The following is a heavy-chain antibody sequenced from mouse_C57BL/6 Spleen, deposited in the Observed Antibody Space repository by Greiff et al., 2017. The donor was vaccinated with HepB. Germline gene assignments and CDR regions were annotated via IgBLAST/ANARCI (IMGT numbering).Heavy chain of an antibody. J-gene: IGHJ3*01. CDR3: TTSDYGA. D-gene: IGHD2-4*01. V-gene: IGHV14-4*01. Sequence: EVQLKESGAELVRPGASVKLSCTASGFNIKDDYMHWVKQRPEQGLEWIGWIDPENGDTEYASKFQGKATITADTSSNTAYLQLSSLTSEDTAVYYCTTSDYGAWGQGTLVTVSA. CDR2: IDPENGDT. CDR1: GFNIKDDY.